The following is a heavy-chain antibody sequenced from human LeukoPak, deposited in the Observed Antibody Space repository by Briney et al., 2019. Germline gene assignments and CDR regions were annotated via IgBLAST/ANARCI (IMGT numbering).Heavy chain of an antibody. V-gene: IGHV3-23*01. CDR2: ISGSGGST. Sequence: GGSLRLSCAASGFSFSSYAMSWVGQAPGKGLEWVAAISGSGGSTYYADSVKGRFTISRDNSKTTLYLQMNSLRAEDTAVYYCAKDGEAAGSLGGSDYWGQGTLVTVSS. D-gene: IGHD3-16*01. CDR1: GFSFSSYA. J-gene: IGHJ4*02. CDR3: AKDGEAAGSLGGSDY.